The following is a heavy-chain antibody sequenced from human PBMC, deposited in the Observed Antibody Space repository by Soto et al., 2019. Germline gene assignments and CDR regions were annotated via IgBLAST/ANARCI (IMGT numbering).Heavy chain of an antibody. CDR3: AKSQQVGRGAYYYYGMDV. CDR2: LTGSGAST. V-gene: IGHV3-23*01. CDR1: GFTFSSHA. Sequence: EVYLLESGGGLIQPGGSLRLSCAASGFTFSSHAMSWVRQAPGKGLEWVSALTGSGASTYYADSVKGRFTISRDNSENTLYLQMNSLRAEDTAVYYCAKSQQVGRGAYYYYGMDVWGQGTTVTVSS. D-gene: IGHD6-13*01. J-gene: IGHJ6*02.